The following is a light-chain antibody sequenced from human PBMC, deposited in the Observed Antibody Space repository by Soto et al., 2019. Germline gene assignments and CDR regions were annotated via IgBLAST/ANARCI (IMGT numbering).Light chain of an antibody. CDR2: DAS. J-gene: IGKJ5*01. V-gene: IGKV3-11*01. CDR1: QSVSSY. CDR3: QQRSNWPPIT. Sequence: IVLTQSPVTQSLSPGERATLSCRASQSVSSYLAWYQQKPGQAPRLLIYDASNRATGIPARFSGGGSGTDFTLTIDNLEPEDFAIYYCQQRSNWPPITFGQGTRVEIK.